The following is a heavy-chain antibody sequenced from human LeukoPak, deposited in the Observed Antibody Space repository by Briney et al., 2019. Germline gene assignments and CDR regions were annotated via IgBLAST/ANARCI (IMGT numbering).Heavy chain of an antibody. V-gene: IGHV4-59*08. D-gene: IGHD5-12*01. CDR1: GGSISSYY. CDR2: IYYSGST. J-gene: IGHJ3*02. CDR3: ARHGGESIVAMILHAFDI. Sequence: SETLSLTCTVSGGSISSYYWSWIRQPPGKGLEWIGYIYYSGSTNYNPSLKSRVTMSVDTSKNQFSLKLSSVTAADTAVYYCARHGGESIVAMILHAFDIWGQGTMVTVSS.